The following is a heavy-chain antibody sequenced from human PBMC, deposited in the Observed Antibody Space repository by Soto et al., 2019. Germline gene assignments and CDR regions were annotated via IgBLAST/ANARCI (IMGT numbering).Heavy chain of an antibody. CDR3: ERDQNLNGYSYFDY. CDR2: IWYDGSNK. CDR1: GFTFSSYG. J-gene: IGHJ4*02. Sequence: GGSLRLSCAASGFTFSSYGMHWVRQAPGKGLEWVAVIWYDGSNKYYADSVKGRFTISRDNSKNTLYLQMNSLRAEDTAVYYCERDQNLNGYSYFDYWGQGTLVTVS. D-gene: IGHD5-18*01. V-gene: IGHV3-33*01.